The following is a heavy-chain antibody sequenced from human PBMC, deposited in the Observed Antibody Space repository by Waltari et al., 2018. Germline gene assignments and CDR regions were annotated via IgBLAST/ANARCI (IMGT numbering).Heavy chain of an antibody. V-gene: IGHV3-23*01. Sequence: EVQLLESGGGLVQPGGSLTLSCAASGITFSSYTMSGGTFYADSVKGRFTVSRDSSKNTLSLQMNSLRAEDMAVYYCARGPAYYFDYWDQGTLVTVSS. CDR1: GITFSSYT. CDR2: GGT. J-gene: IGHJ4*02. CDR3: ARGPAYYFDY.